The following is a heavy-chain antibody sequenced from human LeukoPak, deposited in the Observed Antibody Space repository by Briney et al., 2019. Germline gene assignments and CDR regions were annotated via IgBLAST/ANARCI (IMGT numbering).Heavy chain of an antibody. Sequence: ASVTVSCKASGYTFTGYYMHWMRQAPGQGLEWMGWINPNSGGTNYAQKFQGRVTMTRDTSISTAYMELSRLRSDDTAVYYCAREGERWTWIQPRNFDYWGQGTLVTVSS. CDR2: INPNSGGT. D-gene: IGHD5-18*01. J-gene: IGHJ4*02. CDR3: AREGERWTWIQPRNFDY. CDR1: GYTFTGYY. V-gene: IGHV1-2*02.